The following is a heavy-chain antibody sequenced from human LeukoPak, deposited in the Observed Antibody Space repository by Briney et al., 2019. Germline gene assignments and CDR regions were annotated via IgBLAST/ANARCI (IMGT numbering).Heavy chain of an antibody. Sequence: GGSLRLSCAASGFPFSSYGMHWIRQAPGKGLEWVANIRRDGSETHYVDSVMGRFTISRDNAKNSLYLQMNSLRAEDTAVYYCARDDTHYGSSGSFYDAFDIWGQGTMVTVSS. J-gene: IGHJ3*02. D-gene: IGHD3-22*01. V-gene: IGHV3-7*01. CDR1: GFPFSSYG. CDR3: ARDDTHYGSSGSFYDAFDI. CDR2: IRRDGSET.